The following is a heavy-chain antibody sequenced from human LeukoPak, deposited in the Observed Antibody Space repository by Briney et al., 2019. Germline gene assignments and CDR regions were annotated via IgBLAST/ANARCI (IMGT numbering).Heavy chain of an antibody. CDR3: AKDRRLYSSGWTELDY. CDR2: IRSDGSNK. Sequence: GGSLRLSCAGSGFSFSSYGMHWVRQAPGKGLEWMAFIRSDGSNKYYADSVKGRFTISRDNSKNTLYLQMNSLRAEDTAVYYCAKDRRLYSSGWTELDYWGQGTLVTVSS. D-gene: IGHD6-19*01. J-gene: IGHJ4*02. V-gene: IGHV3-30*02. CDR1: GFSFSSYG.